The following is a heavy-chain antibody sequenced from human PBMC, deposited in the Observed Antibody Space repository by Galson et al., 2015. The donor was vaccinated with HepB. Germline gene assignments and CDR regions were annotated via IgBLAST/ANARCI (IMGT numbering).Heavy chain of an antibody. Sequence: SVKVSCKVSGYTLTELSMHWVRQAPGKGLEWMGGFDPEDGETIYAQKFQGRVTMTEDPSTDTAYMELSSLRSEDTAVYYCAAAERDYYYYYMDVWGKGTTVTVSS. J-gene: IGHJ6*03. CDR3: AAAERDYYYYYMDV. D-gene: IGHD1-1*01. CDR2: FDPEDGET. CDR1: GYTLTELS. V-gene: IGHV1-24*01.